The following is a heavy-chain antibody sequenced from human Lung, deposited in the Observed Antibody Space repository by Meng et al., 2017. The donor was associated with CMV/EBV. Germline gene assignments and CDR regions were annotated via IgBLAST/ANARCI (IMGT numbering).Heavy chain of an antibody. CDR3: ARVENYDFWSGYYSFPYYFDY. V-gene: IGHV3-48*04. CDR2: ISSSSSTI. Sequence: SXAASGFTFSSYSMNWVRQAPGKGLEWVSYISSSSSTIYYADSVKGRFTISRDNAKNSLYLQMNSLRAEDTAVYYCARVENYDFWSGYYSFPYYFDYWGQGXLVTVSS. J-gene: IGHJ4*02. CDR1: GFTFSSYS. D-gene: IGHD3-3*01.